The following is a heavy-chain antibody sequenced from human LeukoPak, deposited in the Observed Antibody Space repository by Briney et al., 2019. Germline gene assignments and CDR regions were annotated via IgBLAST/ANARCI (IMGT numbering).Heavy chain of an antibody. D-gene: IGHD3-16*02. CDR2: INPNSGGT. V-gene: IGHV1-2*06. CDR1: GYTFTGYY. J-gene: IGHJ4*02. CDR3: ARDAERIMITFGGVIVHDY. Sequence: ASVKVSCKASGYTFTGYYMHWVRQAPGQGLEWMGRINPNSGGTNYAQKFQGRVTMTRDTSISTAYMELSRLRSDDTAVYYCARDAERIMITFGGVIVHDYWGQGTLVTVSS.